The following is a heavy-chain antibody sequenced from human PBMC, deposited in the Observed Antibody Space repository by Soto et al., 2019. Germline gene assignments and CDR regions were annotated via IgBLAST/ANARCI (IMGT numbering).Heavy chain of an antibody. V-gene: IGHV1-69*13. D-gene: IGHD3-22*01. CDR2: IIPIFGTA. J-gene: IGHJ5*02. CDR1: GGTFSSYA. CDR3: AGWGDYYDSSGYLRP. Sequence: SVKVSCKASGGTFSSYAISWVRQAPGQGLEWMGGIIPIFGTANYAQKFQGRVTITADESTSTAYMELSSLRSEDTAVYYCAGWGDYYDSSGYLRPWGQGTLVTVSS.